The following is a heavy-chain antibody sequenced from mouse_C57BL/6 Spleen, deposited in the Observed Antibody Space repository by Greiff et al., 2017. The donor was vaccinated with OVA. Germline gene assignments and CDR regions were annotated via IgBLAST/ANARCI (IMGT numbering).Heavy chain of an antibody. Sequence: VKLMESGAELVKPGASVKMSCKASGYTFTTYPIEWMKQNHGKSLEWIGNFHPYNDDTKYNEKFKGKATLTVEKSSSTVYLDLSRLTSDDSAVYYCALYYGIPFAYWGQGTLVTVSA. V-gene: IGHV1-47*01. CDR3: ALYYGIPFAY. CDR1: GYTFTTYP. CDR2: FHPYNDDT. J-gene: IGHJ3*01. D-gene: IGHD2-1*01.